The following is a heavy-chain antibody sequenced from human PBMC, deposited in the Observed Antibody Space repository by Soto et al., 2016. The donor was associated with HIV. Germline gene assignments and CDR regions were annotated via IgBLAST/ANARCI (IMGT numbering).Heavy chain of an antibody. J-gene: IGHJ3*02. CDR1: GYIFTNYF. Sequence: QVQLVQSGAEVKKPGASVKVSCKASGYIFTNYFMHWERQAPGQGLEWMGIINPSGGATTYAQKFQGRVTMTRDTSTNTVYMELSSLRSEDTALYYCTREEGAFDIWGQGTMVTVSS. CDR2: INPSGGAT. CDR3: TREEGAFDI. V-gene: IGHV1-46*03.